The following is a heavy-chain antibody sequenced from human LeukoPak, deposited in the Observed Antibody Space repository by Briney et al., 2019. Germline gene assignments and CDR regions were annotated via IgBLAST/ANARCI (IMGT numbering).Heavy chain of an antibody. CDR2: TYYRSKWYN. V-gene: IGHV6-1*01. J-gene: IGHJ4*02. D-gene: IGHD3-16*01. Sequence: SQTLSLTWVISGDDVSSNTAAWNWIRQSPSRGLEWLGRTYYRSKWYNEYAVSVKSRITINPDTSKNQFSLQVNSVTPEDSAVYYCARAGGGVSDYWGQGTRVTVSS. CDR3: ARAGGGVSDY. CDR1: GDDVSSNTAA.